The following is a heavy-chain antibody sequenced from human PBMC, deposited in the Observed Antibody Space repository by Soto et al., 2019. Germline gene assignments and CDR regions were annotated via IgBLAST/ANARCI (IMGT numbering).Heavy chain of an antibody. CDR2: ISGRGGST. J-gene: IGHJ4*02. Sequence: PVGSLRLSCAASGFTLSSYAMSWVRQAPWKGREWVSAISGRGGSTYYADSVKGRFTISRDNPKNTLYLQMNRLRAEDTAVYYCAKKMYQLPPGGPFDYWGQGTLVTVSS. CDR3: AKKMYQLPPGGPFDY. V-gene: IGHV3-23*01. D-gene: IGHD2-2*01. CDR1: GFTLSSYA.